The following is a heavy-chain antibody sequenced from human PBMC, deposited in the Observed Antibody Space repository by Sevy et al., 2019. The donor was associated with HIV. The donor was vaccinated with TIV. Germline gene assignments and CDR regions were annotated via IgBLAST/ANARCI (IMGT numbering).Heavy chain of an antibody. D-gene: IGHD7-27*01. CDR3: ARDGDEEYFQN. V-gene: IGHV3-21*01. Sequence: GESLKISCAASGFTFSSYTMNWVRQAPGKGLEWVSSISSISSYIYYADSGKGRFTISRDNAKNSLYLQMNSLRAEDTALYYCARDGDEEYFQNWGQGTLVTVSS. CDR2: ISSISSYI. J-gene: IGHJ1*01. CDR1: GFTFSSYT.